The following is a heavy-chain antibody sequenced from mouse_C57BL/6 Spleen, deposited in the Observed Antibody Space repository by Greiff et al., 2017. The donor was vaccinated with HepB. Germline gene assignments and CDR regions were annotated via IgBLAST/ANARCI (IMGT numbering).Heavy chain of an antibody. J-gene: IGHJ2*01. D-gene: IGHD1-1*01. CDR1: GYTFTSYW. Sequence: QVQLQQPGAELVMPGASVKLSCKASGYTFTSYWMHWVKQRPGQGLEWIGEIYPSDSYTNYNQKFKGKSTLTVDKSSSTAYMQLSSLTSEDSAVYYCARSTTVVLDYWGQGTTLTVSS. V-gene: IGHV1-69*01. CDR3: ARSTTVVLDY. CDR2: IYPSDSYT.